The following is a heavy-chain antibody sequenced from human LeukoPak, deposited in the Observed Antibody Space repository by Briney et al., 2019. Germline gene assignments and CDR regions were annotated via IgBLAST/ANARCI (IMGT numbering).Heavy chain of an antibody. J-gene: IGHJ5*02. CDR2: IYHSGST. Sequence: SQTLSLTCAVSGGSISSGGYSWSWIRQPPGKGLEWIGYIYHSGSTYYNPSLKSRVTISVDRSKNQFSLKLSSVTAADTAVYYCARDAGCGSGGSRYSGSTHYGFDPWGQGTLVTVSS. CDR3: ARDAGCGSGGSRYSGSTHYGFDP. CDR1: GGSISSGGYS. D-gene: IGHD2-15*01. V-gene: IGHV4-30-2*01.